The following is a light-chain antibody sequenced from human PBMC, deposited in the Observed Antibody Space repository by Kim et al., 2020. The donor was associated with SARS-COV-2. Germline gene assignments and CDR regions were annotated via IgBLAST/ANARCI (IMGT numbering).Light chain of an antibody. Sequence: SSELTQPPSVSVAPGKTARITCGGNNIGSKSVHWYQQKPGQAPVLVIYYDSDRPSGIPERFSGSNSGNTATLTISRVEAGDEADYYCQVWESSSDHYVFGTGTKVTVL. CDR1: NIGSKS. CDR2: YDS. J-gene: IGLJ1*01. CDR3: QVWESSSDHYV. V-gene: IGLV3-21*01.